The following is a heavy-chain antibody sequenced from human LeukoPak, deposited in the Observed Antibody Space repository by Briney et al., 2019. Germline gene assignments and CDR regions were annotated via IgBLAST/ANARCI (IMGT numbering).Heavy chain of an antibody. D-gene: IGHD5-12*01. CDR1: GFTFSSYS. Sequence: PGGSLRLSCAASGFTFSSYSMNWVRQAPGKGLEWVAVISFDGTDAFYADSVKGRFTISRDNSKNTLYLQMKSLRAEDTAVYYCAKGGGYEAQYYYYYLDVWGKGTTVTISS. V-gene: IGHV3-30*18. CDR3: AKGGGYEAQYYYYYLDV. CDR2: ISFDGTDA. J-gene: IGHJ6*03.